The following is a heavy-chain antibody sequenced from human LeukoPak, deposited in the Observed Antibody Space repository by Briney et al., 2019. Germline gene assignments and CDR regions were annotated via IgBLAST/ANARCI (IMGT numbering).Heavy chain of an antibody. Sequence: ASVKVSCKASGYTFTSYGISWVRQAPGQGLEWMGWISAYNGNTNYAQKFQGRVTMTRDTSISTAYMELSRLRSDDTAVYYCARASRRATYDYWGQGTLVTVSS. V-gene: IGHV1-18*01. D-gene: IGHD1-26*01. CDR2: ISAYNGNT. CDR1: GYTFTSYG. CDR3: ARASRRATYDY. J-gene: IGHJ4*02.